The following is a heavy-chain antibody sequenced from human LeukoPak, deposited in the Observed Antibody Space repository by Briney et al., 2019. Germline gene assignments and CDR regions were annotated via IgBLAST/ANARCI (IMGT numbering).Heavy chain of an antibody. CDR1: GFTFSNAW. CDR2: IKSKTDGGTT. Sequence: GGSLSLSCAASGFTFSNAWMSWVRQAPGKGLEWVGRIKSKTDGGTTDYAAPVKGRFTTSRDDSKNTLYLQMNSLKTEDTAVYYCTTAFWIGVEYYYIDVWGKGTTVTVSS. D-gene: IGHD3-3*01. CDR3: TTAFWIGVEYYYIDV. J-gene: IGHJ6*03. V-gene: IGHV3-15*01.